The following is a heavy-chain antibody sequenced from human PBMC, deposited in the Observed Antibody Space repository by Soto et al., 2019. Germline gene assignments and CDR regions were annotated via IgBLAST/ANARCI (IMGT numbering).Heavy chain of an antibody. V-gene: IGHV3-23*01. D-gene: IGHD2-15*01. CDR2: ISGSGGST. CDR3: TKAGYCSGGSCYGALGAFDI. J-gene: IGHJ3*02. CDR1: GFTFSSYA. Sequence: GESLKISCAASGFTFSSYAMSWVRQAPGKGLEWVSAISGSGGSTYYADSVKGRFTISRDNSKNTLYLQMNSLRAEDTAVYYCTKAGYCSGGSCYGALGAFDIWGQGTMVTVSS.